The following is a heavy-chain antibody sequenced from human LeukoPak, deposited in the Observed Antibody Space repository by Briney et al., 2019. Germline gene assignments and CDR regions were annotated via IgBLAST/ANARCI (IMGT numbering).Heavy chain of an antibody. CDR2: ISYDGSNK. CDR3: AKDLASLVVGERYFDY. J-gene: IGHJ4*02. D-gene: IGHD2-2*01. Sequence: GGSLRLSCAASGFTFSTYGMHWVRQAPGKGLEWVAVISYDGSNKYYADSVKGRFTISRDNSKNTLYLQMNSLRAEDTAVYYCAKDLASLVVGERYFDYWGQGTLVTVSS. V-gene: IGHV3-30*18. CDR1: GFTFSTYG.